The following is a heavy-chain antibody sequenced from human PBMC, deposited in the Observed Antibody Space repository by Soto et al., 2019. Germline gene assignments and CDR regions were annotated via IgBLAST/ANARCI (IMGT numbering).Heavy chain of an antibody. CDR3: ATTRGYNSSHQTFDY. D-gene: IGHD6-6*01. CDR1: GYTFTNYG. Sequence: ASVKVSCKASGYTFTNYGISWVRQAPGQGLEWMGWISAYNGDTNYAQELQGRVTMTTDTSTSTAYVELRSLRSDDTAVYYCATTRGYNSSHQTFDYWGQGTLVTVSS. J-gene: IGHJ4*02. V-gene: IGHV1-18*01. CDR2: ISAYNGDT.